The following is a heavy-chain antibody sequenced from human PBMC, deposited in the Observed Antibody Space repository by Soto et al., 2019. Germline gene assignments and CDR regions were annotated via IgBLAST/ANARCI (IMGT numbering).Heavy chain of an antibody. V-gene: IGHV1-18*01. CDR3: ALVDVYVTPSPQDV. D-gene: IGHD3-16*01. CDR1: GYTFTRYG. CDR2: INTYNGNT. Sequence: QVQLVQSGAEVKNPGASVKDSCKASGYTFTRYGIVWARQAPGQGLGWMGWINTYNGNTNYAQNVQGRVTLTTDTTTSTAYMELRSLRSNDTAIYYCALVDVYVTPSPQDVWGQGTTVIVSS. J-gene: IGHJ6*02.